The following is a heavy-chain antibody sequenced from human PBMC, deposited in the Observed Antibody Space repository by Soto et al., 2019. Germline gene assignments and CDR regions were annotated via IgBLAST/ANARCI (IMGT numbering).Heavy chain of an antibody. CDR1: GCTFSIYA. CDR2: IIPIFGTA. Sequence: GASVKVSCKASGCTFSIYAISWVRQAPGQGLEWMGGIIPIFGTANYAQKFQGRVTITADESTSTAYMDMSSLRSEDTAVYYCARDPYYDYVWGSPTQALPGYGMDVWGQGTTVTAYS. CDR3: ARDPYYDYVWGSPTQALPGYGMDV. D-gene: IGHD3-16*01. V-gene: IGHV1-69*13. J-gene: IGHJ6*02.